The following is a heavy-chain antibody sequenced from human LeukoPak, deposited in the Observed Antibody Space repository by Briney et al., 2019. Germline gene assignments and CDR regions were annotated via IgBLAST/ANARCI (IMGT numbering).Heavy chain of an antibody. V-gene: IGHV4-39*01. CDR3: ARRQKYCSTTSCLYWFDP. D-gene: IGHD2-2*01. CDR1: GGSISSSSYY. J-gene: IGHJ5*02. CDR2: IYYSGST. Sequence: SETLSLTCTVSGGSISSSSYYWGWIRQPPGKGLERIGSIYYSGSTYYNPSLKSRVTISVDTSKNQFSLKLSSVTAADTAVYYCARRQKYCSTTSCLYWFDPWGQGNLVTVSS.